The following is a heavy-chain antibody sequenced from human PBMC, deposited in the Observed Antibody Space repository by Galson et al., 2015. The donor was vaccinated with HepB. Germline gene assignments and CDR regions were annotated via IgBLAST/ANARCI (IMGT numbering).Heavy chain of an antibody. J-gene: IGHJ5*02. V-gene: IGHV6-1*01. CDR3: ARAGVDTYYYDSSGYDFAGWFDP. Sequence: CAISGDSVSSNSAAWNWIRQSPSRGLEWLGRTYYRSKWYNDYAVSVKSRITINPDTSKNQFSLQLNSVTSEDTAGYYCARAGVDTYYYDSSGYDFAGWFDPWGQGTLVTVSS. CDR2: TYYRSKWYN. D-gene: IGHD3-22*01. CDR1: GDSVSSNSAA.